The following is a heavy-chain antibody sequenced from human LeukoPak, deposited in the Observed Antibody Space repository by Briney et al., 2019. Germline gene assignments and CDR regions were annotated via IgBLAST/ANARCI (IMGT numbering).Heavy chain of an antibody. CDR3: AKVGPDIVVVPAAIRRNDAFDI. V-gene: IGHV3-21*04. D-gene: IGHD2-2*02. CDR1: GFTFSSYS. J-gene: IGHJ3*02. Sequence: TGGSLRLSCAASGFTFSSYSMNWVRQAPGKGLEWVSSISSSSSYIYYADSVKGRFTISRDNAKNSLYLQMNSLRAEDTAVYYCAKVGPDIVVVPAAIRRNDAFDIWGQGTMVTVSS. CDR2: ISSSSSYI.